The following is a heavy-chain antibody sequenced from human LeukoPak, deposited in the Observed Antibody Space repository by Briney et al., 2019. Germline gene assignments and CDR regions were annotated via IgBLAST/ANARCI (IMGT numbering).Heavy chain of an antibody. CDR2: ISSSSTYM. Sequence: GGSLRLSCAASGFTFSNYNMNWVRQAPGKGLEWVSSISSSSTYMYYADSVKGRFTISRDNAKNSLYLQMNSLRAEDTAVYYWARAGYDSGNYYFDYWGQGTLVTVSS. D-gene: IGHD3-22*01. CDR3: ARAGYDSGNYYFDY. V-gene: IGHV3-21*01. CDR1: GFTFSNYN. J-gene: IGHJ4*02.